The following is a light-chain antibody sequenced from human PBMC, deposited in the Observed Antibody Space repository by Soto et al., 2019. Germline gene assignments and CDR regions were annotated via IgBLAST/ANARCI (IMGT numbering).Light chain of an antibody. CDR2: LTS. Sequence: EIVLTQSPATLSSFPGDRVTLSCRASQAVNTRLAWYQHKPGQAPRLLIYLTSNRAAGIPARFSGSGSGTDFTLTISDVEPEAFAVSYCHQRQSWPRTFGQGTNVDIK. CDR1: QAVNTR. CDR3: HQRQSWPRT. V-gene: IGKV3-11*01. J-gene: IGKJ1*01.